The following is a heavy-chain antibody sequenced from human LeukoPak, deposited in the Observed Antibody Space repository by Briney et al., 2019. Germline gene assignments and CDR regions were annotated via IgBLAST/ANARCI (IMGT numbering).Heavy chain of an antibody. CDR1: GGSISSGGYY. V-gene: IGHV4-31*03. J-gene: IGHJ4*02. D-gene: IGHD2-15*01. Sequence: PSQTLSLTCTVSGGSISSGGYYWSWIRQHPGKGLEWIGYIYYSGSTYYNPSLKSRVTISVDTSKNQFSLKLSSVTAADTAVYYCARHTIDVVVAATVFDYWGQGTLVTVSS. CDR2: IYYSGST. CDR3: ARHTIDVVVAATVFDY.